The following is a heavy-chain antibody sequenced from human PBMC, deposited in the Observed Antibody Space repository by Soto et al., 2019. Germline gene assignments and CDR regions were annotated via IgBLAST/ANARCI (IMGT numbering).Heavy chain of an antibody. CDR1: GFTFSSYW. CDR2: IKQDGSEK. J-gene: IGHJ5*02. CDR3: ARGTDILTGYYYPLLNWFDP. Sequence: PGGSLRLSCAASGFTFSSYWMSWVRQAPGKGLEWVANIKQDGSEKYYVDSVKGRFTISRDNAKNSLYLQMNSLRAEDTAVYYCARGTDILTGYYYPLLNWFDPWGQGTLVTVSS. V-gene: IGHV3-7*03. D-gene: IGHD3-9*01.